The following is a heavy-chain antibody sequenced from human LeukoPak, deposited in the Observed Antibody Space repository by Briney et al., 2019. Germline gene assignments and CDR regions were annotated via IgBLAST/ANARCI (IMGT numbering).Heavy chain of an antibody. CDR1: GGTFSSYA. V-gene: IGHV1-69*13. CDR2: IIPIFGTA. Sequence: APVKVSCKASGGTFSSYAISWVRQAPGQGLEWVGGIIPIFGTANYAQKFQGRVTITADESTSTAYMELSSLRSEDTAVYYCARARRHIVVVPAATQFDPWGQGTLVTVSS. D-gene: IGHD2-2*01. J-gene: IGHJ5*02. CDR3: ARARRHIVVVPAATQFDP.